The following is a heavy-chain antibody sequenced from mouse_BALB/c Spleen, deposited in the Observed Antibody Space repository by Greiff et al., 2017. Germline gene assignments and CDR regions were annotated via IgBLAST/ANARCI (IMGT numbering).Heavy chain of an antibody. CDR3: ARNFGSSLDY. V-gene: IGHV1-87*01. CDR2: IYPGDGDT. J-gene: IGHJ2*01. D-gene: IGHD1-1*01. CDR1: GYTFTSYW. Sequence: VQLQQSGAELARPGASVKLSCKASGYTFTSYWMQWVKQRPGQGLEWIGAIYPGDGDTRYTQKFKGKATLTADKSSSTAYMQLSSLASEDSAVYYCARNFGSSLDYWGQGTTLTVSS.